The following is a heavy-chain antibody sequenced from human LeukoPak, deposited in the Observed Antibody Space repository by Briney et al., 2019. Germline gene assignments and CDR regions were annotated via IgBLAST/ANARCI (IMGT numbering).Heavy chain of an antibody. CDR2: IRQDGNKK. CDR1: GFTFRDYW. J-gene: IGHJ4*02. Sequence: GGSLRLSCAASGFTFRDYWMSWVRQAPGKGLEWVASIRQDGNKKDYLDSVKGRFTISRDNAKNSLYLQMDSLRVEDTAIYYFARWEDYWGQGTLVSVSS. CDR3: ARWEDY. V-gene: IGHV3-7*03. D-gene: IGHD1-26*01.